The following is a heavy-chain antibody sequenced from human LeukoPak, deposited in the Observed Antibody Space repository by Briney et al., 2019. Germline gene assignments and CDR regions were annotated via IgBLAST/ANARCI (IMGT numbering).Heavy chain of an antibody. CDR3: ARDKARYGMDV. Sequence: GGSLRLSCAASGFTFSSYEMNWVRQAPGKGLEWVSYISSSGSTIYYADSVKGRFTISGDNAKNSLYLQMNSLRAEDTAVYYCARDKARYGMDVWGQGTTVTVSS. V-gene: IGHV3-48*03. CDR2: ISSSGSTI. CDR1: GFTFSSYE. J-gene: IGHJ6*02.